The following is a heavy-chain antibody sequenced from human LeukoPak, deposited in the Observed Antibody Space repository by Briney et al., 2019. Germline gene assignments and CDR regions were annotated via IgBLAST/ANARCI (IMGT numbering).Heavy chain of an antibody. Sequence: GGSLRLSCAASGFTFSSYEMNWVRQAPGKGLEWVSYISSSGSTIYYADSVKGRFTISRDNAKNSLYLQMNSLRAEDTAVYYCAGSGWGYDAFDIWGQGTMVTVSS. CDR2: ISSSGSTI. D-gene: IGHD6-19*01. J-gene: IGHJ3*02. V-gene: IGHV3-48*03. CDR1: GFTFSSYE. CDR3: AGSGWGYDAFDI.